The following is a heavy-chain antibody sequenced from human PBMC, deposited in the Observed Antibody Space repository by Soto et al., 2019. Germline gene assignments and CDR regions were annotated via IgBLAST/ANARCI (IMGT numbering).Heavy chain of an antibody. J-gene: IGHJ5*02. V-gene: IGHV1-3*04. CDR1: GYAFTNYA. CDR3: ARDQEYDFWSGQNWFDP. CDR2: INTANGNT. D-gene: IGHD3-3*01. Sequence: QVQLVQSGAEVRKPGASVKVSCKASGYAFTNYAVHWVRQAPGQRLEWMGWINTANGNTKYSQRFQGRVTIIRDTSASTAYMELSSLRSEDTAVYYCARDQEYDFWSGQNWFDPWGQGTLVTVSS.